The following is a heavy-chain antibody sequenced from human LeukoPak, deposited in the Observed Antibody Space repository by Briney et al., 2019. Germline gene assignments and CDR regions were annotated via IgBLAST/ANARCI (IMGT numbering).Heavy chain of an antibody. CDR3: ARGRVSDAFDI. V-gene: IGHV1-46*01. J-gene: IGHJ3*02. D-gene: IGHD5/OR15-5a*01. CDR1: GYTFTSYY. CDR2: INPSGGST. Sequence: ASVKVSCKASGYTFTSYYMHWVRQAPGQGLEWMGIINPSGGSTSYAQKFQGRVTMTRDTSISAAYMELSRLRSDDTAVYYCARGRVSDAFDIWGQGTMVTVSS.